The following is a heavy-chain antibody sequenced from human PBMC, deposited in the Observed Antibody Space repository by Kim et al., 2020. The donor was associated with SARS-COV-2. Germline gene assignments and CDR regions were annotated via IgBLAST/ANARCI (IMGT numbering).Heavy chain of an antibody. J-gene: IGHJ4*02. CDR3: AREDMVAPDY. D-gene: IGHD2-15*01. CDR2: NK. V-gene: IGHV3-33*01. Sequence: NKYYAESVEGRFTISRDNSKNTLYLQMNSLRAEDTAVYYCAREDMVAPDYWGQGTLVTVSS.